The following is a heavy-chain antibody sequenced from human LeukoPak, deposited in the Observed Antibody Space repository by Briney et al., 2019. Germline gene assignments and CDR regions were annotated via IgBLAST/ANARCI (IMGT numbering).Heavy chain of an antibody. CDR1: GGSFSGYY. V-gene: IGHV4-34*01. CDR2: INHSGST. CDR3: ARDRWSYGYSYGRRLFDY. J-gene: IGHJ4*02. D-gene: IGHD5-18*01. Sequence: PSETLSLTCVVYGGSFSGYYWSWIRQPPGKGLEWIGEINHSGSTNCNPSLKSRVTISVDTSKNQFSLKLSSVTAADTAVYYCARDRWSYGYSYGRRLFDYWGQGTLVTVSS.